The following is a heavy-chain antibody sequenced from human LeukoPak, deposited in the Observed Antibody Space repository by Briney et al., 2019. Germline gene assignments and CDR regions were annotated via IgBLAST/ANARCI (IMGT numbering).Heavy chain of an antibody. D-gene: IGHD1-26*01. Sequence: GGSLRLSCAASGFTFSNSGMHWVRQAPGRGLEWVAFIRYDGGYKYCADSVKGRFTISRDNSKNTLYLQMNSLRAEDTAVYYCAKDRGWELLFFDYWGQGTLVTVSS. CDR3: AKDRGWELLFFDY. V-gene: IGHV3-30*02. CDR2: IRYDGGYK. CDR1: GFTFSNSG. J-gene: IGHJ4*02.